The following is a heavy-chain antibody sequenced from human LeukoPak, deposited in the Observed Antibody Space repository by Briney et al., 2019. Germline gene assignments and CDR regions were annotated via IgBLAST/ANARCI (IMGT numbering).Heavy chain of an antibody. D-gene: IGHD3-22*01. CDR1: GYTFTGYY. Sequence: GGSVKVSCKASGYTFTGYYIYWVRQAPGQGLEWMGWINPNSGGTNYAQKLQGRVTMTTDTSTSTAYMELRSLRSDDTAVYYCARDIGGSGFDYWGQGTLVTVSS. J-gene: IGHJ4*02. CDR3: ARDIGGSGFDY. V-gene: IGHV1-18*04. CDR2: INPNSGGT.